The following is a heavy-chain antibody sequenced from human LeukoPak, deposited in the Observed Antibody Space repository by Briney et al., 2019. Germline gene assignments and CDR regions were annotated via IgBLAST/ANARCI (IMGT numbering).Heavy chain of an antibody. J-gene: IGHJ5*02. CDR2: IIPIFGTA. V-gene: IGHV1-69*05. CDR3: APGPGWFDP. CDR1: GGTFSTYA. D-gene: IGHD7-27*01. Sequence: SVKVSCKASGGTFSTYAINWVRQAPGQGLEWMGGIIPIFGTANYAQKFQGRVTITTDESTSTAYMELSSLRSDDTAVYYCAPGPGWFDPWGQGTLVTVSS.